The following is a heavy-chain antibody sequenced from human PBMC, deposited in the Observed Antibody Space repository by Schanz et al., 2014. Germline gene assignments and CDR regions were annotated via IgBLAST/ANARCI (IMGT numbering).Heavy chain of an antibody. CDR2: ISYDGRNK. D-gene: IGHD6-6*01. Sequence: QVQLVESGGGVVQPGRSLRLSCAGSGFSFSGFGMHWVRQAPGKGLEWVAVISYDGRNKYFADSVKGRFTISRDNSKNTLYLQMNSLRAEDTAVYYCARGYSSSMDVWGQGTTVTVSS. J-gene: IGHJ6*02. CDR3: ARGYSSSMDV. V-gene: IGHV3-30*03. CDR1: GFSFSGFG.